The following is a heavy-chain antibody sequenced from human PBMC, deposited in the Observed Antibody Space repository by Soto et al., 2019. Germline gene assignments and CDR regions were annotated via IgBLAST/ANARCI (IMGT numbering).Heavy chain of an antibody. D-gene: IGHD3-3*01. CDR2: INAYNGNT. CDR3: ARDRSGRDFWSGYYILMADV. J-gene: IGHJ6*04. CDR1: GYTFTSYG. Sequence: ASVKVSCKASGYTFTSYGISWVRQAPGQGLEWMGWINAYNGNTNYAQKFQGRVTITRDTSTSTAYMELSSLRSEDTAVYYCARDRSGRDFWSGYYILMADVWGKGTTVTVSS. V-gene: IGHV1-18*01.